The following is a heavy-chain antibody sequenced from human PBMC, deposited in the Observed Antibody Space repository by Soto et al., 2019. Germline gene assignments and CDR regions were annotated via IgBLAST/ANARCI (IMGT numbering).Heavy chain of an antibody. CDR2: ISYDGNNK. CDR1: GFTFSSYA. J-gene: IGHJ3*02. Sequence: GGSLRLSCAASGFTFSSYAMHWVRQAPGKGLEWVAGISYDGNNKYYADSVRGRFTISRDNSKNTLYLQMNSLRAEDTAVYYCARDLTGLNAFDIWGQGTMVTVSS. D-gene: IGHD7-27*01. CDR3: ARDLTGLNAFDI. V-gene: IGHV3-30*04.